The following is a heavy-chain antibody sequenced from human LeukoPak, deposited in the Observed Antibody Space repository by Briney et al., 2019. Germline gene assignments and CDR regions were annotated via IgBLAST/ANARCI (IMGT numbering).Heavy chain of an antibody. CDR3: ARRAVRGPFDP. CDR1: GGSISSSSYY. D-gene: IGHD4-23*01. J-gene: IGHJ5*02. V-gene: IGHV4-39*07. Sequence: PSETLSLTCTVSGGSISSSSYYWGWIRQPPGKGLEWIGGIYYSGSTYYNPSLKSRVTISVDTSKNQFSLKLSSVTAADTAVYYCARRAVRGPFDPWGQGTLVTVSS. CDR2: IYYSGST.